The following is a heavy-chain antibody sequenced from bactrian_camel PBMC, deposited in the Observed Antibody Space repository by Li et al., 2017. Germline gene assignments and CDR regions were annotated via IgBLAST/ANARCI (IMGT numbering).Heavy chain of an antibody. CDR1: GLTFDDYA. D-gene: IGHD2*01. CDR3: AAKYEFCSNRESDYTY. CDR2: ILTSTGLT. V-gene: IGHV3S63*01. J-gene: IGHJ4*01. Sequence: HVQLVESGGGLVQAGGSLRLSCTASGLTFDDYAMGWFRQAPGRGREVVARILTSTGLTFVPDSAKGRFTISQDNAKNTVYLHMNSLKLEDTAMYYCAAKYEFCSNRESDYTYWGQETQVTVS.